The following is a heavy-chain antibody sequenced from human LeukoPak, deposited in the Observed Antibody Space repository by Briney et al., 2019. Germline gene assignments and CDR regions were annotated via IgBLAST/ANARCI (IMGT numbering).Heavy chain of an antibody. Sequence: SETLSLTCAVYGGSFSGYYWSWIRQPPGKGLEWIGEINHSGSTNYNPSLKSRVTISVDTSKNQFSLKLSSVTAADTAVFYCARHCSSTNCYKTFDYWGQGTLVTVSS. V-gene: IGHV4-34*01. CDR2: INHSGST. J-gene: IGHJ4*02. CDR3: ARHCSSTNCYKTFDY. CDR1: GGSFSGYY. D-gene: IGHD2-2*01.